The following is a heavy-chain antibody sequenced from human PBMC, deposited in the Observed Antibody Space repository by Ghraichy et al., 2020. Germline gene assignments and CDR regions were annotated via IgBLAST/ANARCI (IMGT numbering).Heavy chain of an antibody. Sequence: GGSLRLSCAASGFTFSSYSMNWVRQAPGKGLEWVSSISSSSSYIYYADSVKGRFTISRDNAKNSLYLQMNSLRAEDTAVYYCARARGAWQLAPGDYWGQGTLVTVSS. CDR1: GFTFSSYS. CDR3: ARARGAWQLAPGDY. V-gene: IGHV3-21*01. CDR2: ISSSSSYI. D-gene: IGHD6-6*01. J-gene: IGHJ4*02.